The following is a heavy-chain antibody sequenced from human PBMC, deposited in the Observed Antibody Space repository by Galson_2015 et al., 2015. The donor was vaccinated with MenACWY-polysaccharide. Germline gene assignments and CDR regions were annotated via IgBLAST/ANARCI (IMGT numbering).Heavy chain of an antibody. CDR1: GYTFTSYD. D-gene: IGHD6-19*01. V-gene: IGHV1-8*01. Sequence: SVKASCKASGYTFTSYDINWVRQATGQGLEWMGWMNPNSGNTGYAQKFQGRVTMTRNTSMNTAYMELSSLTSEDTAVYYCASTKAGTHYFEYWGQGTLATVSS. CDR3: ASTKAGTHYFEY. CDR2: MNPNSGNT. J-gene: IGHJ4*02.